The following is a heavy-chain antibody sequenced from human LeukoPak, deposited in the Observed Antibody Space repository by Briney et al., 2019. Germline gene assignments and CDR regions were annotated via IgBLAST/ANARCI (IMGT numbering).Heavy chain of an antibody. CDR1: GGSISSYY. V-gene: IGHV4-59*08. CDR3: ARLSYRRFDY. D-gene: IGHD4-11*01. J-gene: IGHJ4*02. CDR2: IYYSGST. Sequence: SETLSLTCTVSGGSISSYYWSWIRQPPGKGLEWIGYIYYSGSTNYNPSLKSRVTISVDTSKNQFSLKLSSVTAADTAVYYCARLSYRRFDYWGQGNLVTVSS.